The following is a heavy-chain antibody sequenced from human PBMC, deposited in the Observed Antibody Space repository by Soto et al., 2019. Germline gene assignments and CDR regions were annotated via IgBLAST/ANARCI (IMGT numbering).Heavy chain of an antibody. Sequence: GGSLRLSCAASGFTFSSYAMSWVHQAPGKGLEWVSAISGSGGSTYYADSVKGRFTISRDNSKNTLYLQMNSLRAEDTAVYYCIRGSGSYYNLSQVYYFDYWGQGTLVTVSS. V-gene: IGHV3-23*01. CDR1: GFTFSSYA. CDR2: ISGSGGST. CDR3: IRGSGSYYNLSQVYYFDY. D-gene: IGHD3-10*01. J-gene: IGHJ4*02.